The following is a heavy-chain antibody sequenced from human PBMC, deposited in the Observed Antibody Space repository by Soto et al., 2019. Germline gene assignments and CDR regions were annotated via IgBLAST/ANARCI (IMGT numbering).Heavy chain of an antibody. CDR3: ARGTIRGVIIRYFDY. V-gene: IGHV4-31*03. Sequence: QVQLQESGPGLVKPSQTLSLTCTVSGGSISSGGYYWSWIRQHPGKGLEWIGYIYYSGSTYYNPSLKSRVTISVDTSKNHFPLKLSSVTAADTAVYYCARGTIRGVIIRYFDYWGQGTLVTVSS. J-gene: IGHJ4*02. CDR2: IYYSGST. CDR1: GGSISSGGYY. D-gene: IGHD3-10*01.